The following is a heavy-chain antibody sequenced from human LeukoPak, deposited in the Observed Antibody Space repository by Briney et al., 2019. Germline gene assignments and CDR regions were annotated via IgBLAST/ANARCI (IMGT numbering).Heavy chain of an antibody. V-gene: IGHV3-7*04. D-gene: IGHD3-3*01. CDR1: GFTFSSYG. CDR2: INGDGSEK. J-gene: IGHJ4*02. Sequence: GGSLRLSCAASGFTFSSYGMSWVRQAPGKGLEWVANINGDGSEKYYVDSVKGRFTISRDNAKNSLYLQMNRLRDEHTAVYYYARGMKYSSRTTIFGVAPTGYWRQGTLVTVSS. CDR3: ARGMKYSSRTTIFGVAPTGY.